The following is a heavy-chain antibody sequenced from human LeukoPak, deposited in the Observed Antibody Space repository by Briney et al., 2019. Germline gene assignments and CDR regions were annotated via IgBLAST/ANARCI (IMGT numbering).Heavy chain of an antibody. J-gene: IGHJ5*02. D-gene: IGHD4-17*01. V-gene: IGHV3-64*01. CDR2: ISSNGGST. CDR1: GLTFSSYA. CDR3: ARRTVTTLGNWFDP. Sequence: GGSLRLSCAASGLTFSSYAMHWVRQVPGKGLEYVSAISSNGGSTYYANSVKGRFTISRDNSKNTLYLQMGSLRAEDMAVYYCARRTVTTLGNWFDPWGQGTLVTVSS.